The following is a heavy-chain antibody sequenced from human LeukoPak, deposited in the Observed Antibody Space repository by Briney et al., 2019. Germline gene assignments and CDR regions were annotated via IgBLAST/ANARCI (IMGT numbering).Heavy chain of an antibody. CDR1: GYTSTSYY. V-gene: IGHV1-8*03. CDR3: ARGPSGWSYDAFDI. J-gene: IGHJ3*02. D-gene: IGHD2-15*01. Sequence: GASVKVSCKASGYTSTSYYINWVRQATGQGLEWMGWMNPNSGNTGYAQKFQGRVTIHRNTSISTAYMELSSLRSEDTAVYCCARGPSGWSYDAFDIWGQGTMVTVSS. CDR2: MNPNSGNT.